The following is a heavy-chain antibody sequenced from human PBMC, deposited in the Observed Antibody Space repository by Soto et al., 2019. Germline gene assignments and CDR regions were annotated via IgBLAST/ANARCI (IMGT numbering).Heavy chain of an antibody. V-gene: IGHV1-69*13. CDR3: ARGDSGGDWDFDE. CDR2: ILPIFGRT. Sequence: ASVKVSCNASGAIFSINAISWLLQAPGQGLEWMGGILPIFGRTNYAQKFQGRVTITAGESTRTAYMELSSLKSKDTAVYYWARGDSGGDWDFDEWGKGNLVTVDS. D-gene: IGHD1-26*01. J-gene: IGHJ4*02. CDR1: GAIFSINA.